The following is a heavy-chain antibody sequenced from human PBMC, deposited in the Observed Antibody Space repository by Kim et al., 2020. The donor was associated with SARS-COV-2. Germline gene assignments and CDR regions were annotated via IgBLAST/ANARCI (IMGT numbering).Heavy chain of an antibody. V-gene: IGHV3-33*05. J-gene: IGHJ6*02. CDR2: ISYDGSNK. D-gene: IGHD4-17*01. Sequence: GGSLRLSCAASGFTFSSYGMHWVRQAPGKGLEWVAVISYDGSNKYYADSVKGRFTISRDNSKNTLYLQMNSLRAEDTAVYYCARVSTVTTTSGYYYGMDVWGQGATVTVSS. CDR3: ARVSTVTTTSGYYYGMDV. CDR1: GFTFSSYG.